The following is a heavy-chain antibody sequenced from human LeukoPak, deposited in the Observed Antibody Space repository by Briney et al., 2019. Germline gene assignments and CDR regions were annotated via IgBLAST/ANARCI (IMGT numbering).Heavy chain of an antibody. CDR2: ISYDGGNK. CDR1: GFTFSSYA. D-gene: IGHD3-22*01. V-gene: IGHV3-30*18. CDR3: AKVHLTYYYDSSGYGFQDY. J-gene: IGHJ4*02. Sequence: GRSLRLSCAASGFTFSSYAMHWVRQAPGKGLEWVTVISYDGGNKFYADSVRGRFTISRDDSKNTLYLQMNSLRAEDTAVYYCAKVHLTYYYDSSGYGFQDYWGQGTLVTVS.